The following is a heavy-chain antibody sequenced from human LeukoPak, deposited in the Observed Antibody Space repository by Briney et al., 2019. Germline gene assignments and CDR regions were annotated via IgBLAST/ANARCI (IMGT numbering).Heavy chain of an antibody. CDR3: ARGHWGLDY. CDR1: GFTFSDHY. CDR2: LSNRGSDI. Sequence: GGSLRLSCAVSGFTFSDHYMTWIRQAPGKGLEYVSYLSNRGSDIFYADSVKGRFSISRDNAKNSLYLQMNSLRVEDTAMYYCARGHWGLDYWGQGTLVTVSS. J-gene: IGHJ4*02. D-gene: IGHD7-27*01. V-gene: IGHV3-11*01.